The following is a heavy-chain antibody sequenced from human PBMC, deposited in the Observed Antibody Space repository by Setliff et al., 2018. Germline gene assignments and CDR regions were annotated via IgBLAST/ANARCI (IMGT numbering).Heavy chain of an antibody. CDR2: IFYSGDT. CDR3: ARDRSYYASGSFTKWFDY. CDR1: SGSISSGGYY. V-gene: IGHV4-61*08. Sequence: SETLSLTCTVSSGSISSGGYYWSWIRQHPGKGLEWIGFIFYSGDTNSNPSLKSRVTMSVDTSKNQFSLKLNSATAADTATYYCARDRSYYASGSFTKWFDYWGQGALVTVSS. J-gene: IGHJ4*02. D-gene: IGHD3-10*01.